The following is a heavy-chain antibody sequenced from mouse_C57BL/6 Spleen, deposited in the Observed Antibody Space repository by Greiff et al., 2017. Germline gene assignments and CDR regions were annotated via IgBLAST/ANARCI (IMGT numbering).Heavy chain of an antibody. V-gene: IGHV5-4*01. Sequence: EVMLVESGGGLVKPGGSLKLSCAASGFTFSSYAMSWVRQTPEKRLEWVATISDGGSYTYYPDNVKGRFTISRDNAKNNLYLQMSHLKSEDTAMYYCAREDGGFWFAYWGQGTLVTVSA. CDR3: AREDGGFWFAY. CDR1: GFTFSSYA. D-gene: IGHD2-3*01. CDR2: ISDGGSYT. J-gene: IGHJ3*01.